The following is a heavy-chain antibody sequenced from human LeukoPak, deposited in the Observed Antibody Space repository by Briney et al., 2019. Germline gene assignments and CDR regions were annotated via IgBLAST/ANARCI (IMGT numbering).Heavy chain of an antibody. CDR1: GGSISSRSFF. Sequence: PSETLSLTCDVSGGSISSRSFFRGWIRQPPGKGLEWIGSMYYSGSTSYNPSLQSRVAISVATTKNQFSLKLNSVTAADTAVYYCARLGPGPFSTFYFDYWGQGTLVTVSS. CDR3: ARLGPGPFSTFYFDY. D-gene: IGHD3/OR15-3a*01. CDR2: MYYSGST. V-gene: IGHV4-39*01. J-gene: IGHJ4*02.